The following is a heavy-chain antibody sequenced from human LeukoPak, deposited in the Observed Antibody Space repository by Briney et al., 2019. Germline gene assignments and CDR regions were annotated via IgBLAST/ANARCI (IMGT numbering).Heavy chain of an antibody. V-gene: IGHV3-21*06. J-gene: IGHJ4*02. CDR1: GLTFSTSS. CDR3: ATETNGRHYDY. CDR2: IGPTGSDR. Sequence: GGSLRLSCTASGLTFSTSSFNWVRQAPGKGLEWVASIGPTGSDRYHADSIKGRFTISRDNANNFLYLQMNSLRAEDTAVYYCATETNGRHYDYWGQGTLLTVSS. D-gene: IGHD1-14*01.